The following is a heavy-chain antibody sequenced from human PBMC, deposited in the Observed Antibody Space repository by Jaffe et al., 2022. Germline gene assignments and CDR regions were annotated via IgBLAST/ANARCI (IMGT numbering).Heavy chain of an antibody. CDR3: ARDRDVVVRPAISGG. V-gene: IGHV3-48*03. CDR1: GFTFSSYE. Sequence: EVQLVESGGGLVQPGGSLRLSCAASGFTFSSYEMNWVRLAPGKGLEWVSYITGSGSTIYYADSVKGRFTISRDNTKNLLYLQMNSLRVEDTAIYYCARDRDVVVRPAISGGWGQGTLVTVSS. D-gene: IGHD2-15*01. CDR2: ITGSGSTI. J-gene: IGHJ4*02.